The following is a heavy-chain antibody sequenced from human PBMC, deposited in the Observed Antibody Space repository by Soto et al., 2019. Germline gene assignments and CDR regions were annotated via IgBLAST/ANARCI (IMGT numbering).Heavy chain of an antibody. J-gene: IGHJ5*02. Sequence: QVQLVHSGGEVKRPGPPVRVSCKPSGYTFSTHVLTWVRQAPGQPLEWLGWTSLYSDGTNYAQKFQGRVPMTTDTSTTTAYMELRSLRSDDTAVYYCARVVPGAEAWFGPWGQGTLVTVSS. CDR3: ARVVPGAEAWFGP. CDR1: GYTFSTHV. D-gene: IGHD2-2*01. CDR2: TSLYSDGT. V-gene: IGHV1-18*01.